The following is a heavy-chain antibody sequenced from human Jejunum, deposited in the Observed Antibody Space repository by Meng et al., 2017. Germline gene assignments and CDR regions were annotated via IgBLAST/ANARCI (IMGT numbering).Heavy chain of an antibody. CDR3: ARHISVTGTRGFDY. CDR1: GASISSGNW. CDR2: MYQSGTT. V-gene: IGHV4-4*02. J-gene: IGHJ4*02. Sequence: QVRLQESGPGLVRPSETLSLRRAFPGASISSGNWWSWVRQPPGKGLEWIGEMYQSGTTNYNPSLKSRVTILLDTSKNQLSLELTSVTAADTAVYYCARHISVTGTRGFDYWGQGTLVTVSS. D-gene: IGHD6-19*01.